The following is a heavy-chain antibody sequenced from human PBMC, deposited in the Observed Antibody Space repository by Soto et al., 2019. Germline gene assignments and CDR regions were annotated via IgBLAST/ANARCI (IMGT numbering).Heavy chain of an antibody. Sequence: GASVKVSCKASGYTFISYAIHWVRQAPGQRLEWMGWINAGNGNTKYSQKFQGRVTITRDTSASTPYMELTSLRSEDTAVYYCARELQGLYYFDYWGQGTLVTVSS. J-gene: IGHJ4*02. D-gene: IGHD2-15*01. CDR1: GYTFISYA. V-gene: IGHV1-3*01. CDR2: INAGNGNT. CDR3: ARELQGLYYFDY.